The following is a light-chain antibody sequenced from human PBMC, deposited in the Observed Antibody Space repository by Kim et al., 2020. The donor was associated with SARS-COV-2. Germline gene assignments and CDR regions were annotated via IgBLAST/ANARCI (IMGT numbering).Light chain of an antibody. CDR3: CSYAGNSIYV. V-gene: IGLV2-23*01. J-gene: IGLJ1*01. CDR1: SSNVGNYNL. CDR2: EGS. Sequence: GQSITISCTGTSSNVGNYNLVSWYQQYPGKAPKLIISEGSKRPSGVSNRFAGSKSGSTASLTISGLQAEDEADYYCCSYAGNSIYVFGTGTKVTVL.